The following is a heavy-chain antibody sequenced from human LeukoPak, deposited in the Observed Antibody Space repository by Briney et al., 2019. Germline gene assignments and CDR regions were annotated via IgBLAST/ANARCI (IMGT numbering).Heavy chain of an antibody. CDR1: GGSFSGYY. CDR2: INHSGST. D-gene: IGHD2-15*01. V-gene: IGHV4-34*01. J-gene: IGHJ4*02. Sequence: SETPSLTCVVYGGSFSGYYWSWIRQPPGKGLEWIGEINHSGSTNYNPSLKSRVTISVDTSKNQFSLKLSSVTAADTAVYYCATDCSDGTCYPMWGQGTLVTVSS. CDR3: ATDCSDGTCYPM.